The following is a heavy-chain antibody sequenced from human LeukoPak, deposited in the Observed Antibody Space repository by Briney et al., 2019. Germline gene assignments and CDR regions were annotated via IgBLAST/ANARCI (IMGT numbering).Heavy chain of an antibody. CDR2: MNPNSGNT. Sequence: GPVKVSCKASGYTFTSYDINWVRQATGQGLEWMGWMNPNSGNTGYAQKFQGRVTITRNTSISTAYMELSSLRSEDTAVYYCARAEPFPELYDFWSGYSNWFDPWGQGTLVTVSS. CDR1: GYTFTSYD. V-gene: IGHV1-8*03. J-gene: IGHJ5*02. D-gene: IGHD3-3*01. CDR3: ARAEPFPELYDFWSGYSNWFDP.